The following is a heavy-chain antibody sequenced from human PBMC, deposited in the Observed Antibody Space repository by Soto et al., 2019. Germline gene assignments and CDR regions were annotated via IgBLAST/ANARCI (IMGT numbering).Heavy chain of an antibody. V-gene: IGHV3-23*01. CDR1: GFTFSSYA. CDR3: AKDLDILTGYYTPRDFYYYYGMAV. J-gene: IGHJ6*02. Sequence: PGGSLRLSCAASGFTFSSYAMSWVRQAPGKGLEWVSAISGSGGSTYYADSVKGRFTISRDNSKNTLYLQMNSLRAEDTAVYYCAKDLDILTGYYTPRDFYYYYGMAVWGQGTRVTLSS. CDR2: ISGSGGST. D-gene: IGHD3-9*01.